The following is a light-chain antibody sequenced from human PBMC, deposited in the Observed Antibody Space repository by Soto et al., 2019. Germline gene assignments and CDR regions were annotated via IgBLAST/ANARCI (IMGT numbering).Light chain of an antibody. CDR1: SSDVGSYNL. Sequence: QSALTQPASVSGSPGQSITISCTGTSSDVGSYNLVSWYQQHPGKAPKLMIYEGSKRPSGVSNRFSGSKSGNTASLTISGLQAEDEADYYCTSYTNSGTWVFGGGTKLTVL. J-gene: IGLJ3*02. CDR3: TSYTNSGTWV. CDR2: EGS. V-gene: IGLV2-14*02.